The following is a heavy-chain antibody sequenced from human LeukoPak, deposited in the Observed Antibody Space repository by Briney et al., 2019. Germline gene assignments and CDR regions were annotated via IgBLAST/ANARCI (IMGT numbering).Heavy chain of an antibody. CDR3: ARDPRARDEY. CDR2: INPNSGGT. J-gene: IGHJ4*02. CDR1: GYTFTGYY. Sequence: ASVKVSCKASGYTFTGYYMHWVRQAPGQGLEWMGRINPNSGGTNYAQKFQGRVTMTRDTSISTAYMELSSLRSEDTAVYYCARDPRARDEYWGQGTLVTVSS. D-gene: IGHD3-10*01. V-gene: IGHV1-2*06.